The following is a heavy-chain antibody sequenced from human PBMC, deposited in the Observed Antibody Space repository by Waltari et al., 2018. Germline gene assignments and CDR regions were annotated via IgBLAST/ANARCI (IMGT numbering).Heavy chain of an antibody. J-gene: IGHJ4*02. CDR2: IYYSGST. CDR3: ARGDGGSDPFDY. Sequence: QVQLQESGPGLVKPSETLSLTCAVSGYSISSGYYWGWIRQPPGKGLEWIGYIYYSGSTYYNPSLKSRVTISVDTSKNQFSLKLSSVTAADTAVYYCARGDGGSDPFDYWGQGTLVTVSS. CDR1: GYSISSGYY. D-gene: IGHD2-15*01. V-gene: IGHV4-31*11.